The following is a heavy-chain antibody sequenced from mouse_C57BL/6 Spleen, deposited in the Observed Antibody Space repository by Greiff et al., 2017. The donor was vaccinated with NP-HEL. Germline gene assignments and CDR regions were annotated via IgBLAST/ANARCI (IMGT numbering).Heavy chain of an antibody. CDR2: IYPGDGDT. Sequence: QVQLKESGAELVKPGASVKISCKASGYAFSSYWMNWVKQRPGKGLEWIGQIYPGDGDTNYNGKFKGKATLTADKSSSTAYMQLSSLTSEDSAVYFGARGGITTVVATEIDYWGQGTTLTVSS. CDR1: GYAFSSYW. V-gene: IGHV1-80*01. CDR3: ARGGITTVVATEIDY. J-gene: IGHJ2*01. D-gene: IGHD1-1*01.